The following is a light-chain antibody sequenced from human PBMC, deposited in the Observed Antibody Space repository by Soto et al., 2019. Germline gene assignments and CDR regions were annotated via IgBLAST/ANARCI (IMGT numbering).Light chain of an antibody. Sequence: DIQLTQSPSFLSASVGDRVTITCRASQGISSFLAWYQEKPGEAPKLLIYGASTLQSGVPSRFSGSGSGTEFPLTISSLQPEDFATSYCPPLDSYPITFGQGTRLEIK. CDR2: GAS. CDR1: QGISSF. J-gene: IGKJ5*01. V-gene: IGKV1-9*01. CDR3: PPLDSYPIT.